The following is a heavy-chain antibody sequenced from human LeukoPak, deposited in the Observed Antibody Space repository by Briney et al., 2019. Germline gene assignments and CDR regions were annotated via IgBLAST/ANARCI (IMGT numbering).Heavy chain of an antibody. CDR2: INPNSGGT. CDR1: GYTFTGYY. J-gene: IGHJ3*02. V-gene: IGHV1-2*02. CDR3: ASAPRGSTLWAFDI. D-gene: IGHD2-2*01. Sequence: ASVTVSCKASGYTFTGYYMHWVRQAPGQGLEWMGWINPNSGGTNYAQKFQGRVTMTRDTSISTAYMELSRLRSDDTAVYYCASAPRGSTLWAFDIWGQGTMVTVSS.